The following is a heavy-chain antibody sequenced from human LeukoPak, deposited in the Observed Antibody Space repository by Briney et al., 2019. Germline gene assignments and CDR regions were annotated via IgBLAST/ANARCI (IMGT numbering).Heavy chain of an antibody. CDR3: VRVCESDCQAAHAFDI. D-gene: IGHD2-21*02. J-gene: IGHJ3*02. Sequence: GGSLRLSCAVSGLIFSDHYIDWVRQAAGKGLEWVGRTRNRTKSYSTAYAASVTGRFTISRDDSKNSVYLQMNSLKSEDTAVYYCVRVCESDCQAAHAFDIWGRGTMVSVSS. CDR2: TRNRTKSYST. CDR1: GLIFSDHY. V-gene: IGHV3-72*01.